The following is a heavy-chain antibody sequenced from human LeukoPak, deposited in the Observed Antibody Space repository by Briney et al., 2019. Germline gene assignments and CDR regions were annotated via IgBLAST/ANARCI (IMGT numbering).Heavy chain of an antibody. CDR3: AKEGEYSSSSPTTWFDP. Sequence: GGSLRLSCAASGFTFSNAWMSWVRQAPGKGLEWVSGISWNSGNIGYADSVKGRFTVSRDNAKKSLYLQMNSLRAEDTAVYYCAKEGEYSSSSPTTWFDPWGQGTLVTVSS. D-gene: IGHD6-6*01. J-gene: IGHJ5*02. CDR1: GFTFSNAW. V-gene: IGHV3-9*01. CDR2: ISWNSGNI.